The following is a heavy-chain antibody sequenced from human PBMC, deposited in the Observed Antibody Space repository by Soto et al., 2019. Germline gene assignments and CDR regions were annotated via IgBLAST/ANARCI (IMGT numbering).Heavy chain of an antibody. Sequence: QVQLQESGPGLVKPSQTLSLTCTVSGGSISSGGYYWSWIRPHPGKGLEWIGYIYYSGSTYYNPSLKSRVTISVDKSTNQFSLKLSSVTAADTAVYYCARARVVVAATLRFDPGGQGTLVTVAS. CDR3: ARARVVVAATLRFDP. J-gene: IGHJ5*02. V-gene: IGHV4-31*03. D-gene: IGHD2-15*01. CDR1: GGSISSGGYY. CDR2: IYYSGST.